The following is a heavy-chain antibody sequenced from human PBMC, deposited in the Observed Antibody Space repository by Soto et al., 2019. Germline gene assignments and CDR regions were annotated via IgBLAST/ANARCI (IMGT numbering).Heavy chain of an antibody. CDR1: GGSINSGYC. J-gene: IGHJ4*02. CDR2: IYYSGSA. D-gene: IGHD3-22*01. V-gene: IGHV4-31*03. Sequence: QVQLQESGPGLVKPSQTLSLTCTVSGGSINSGYCWSWIRQHPGKGLEWIGYIYYSGSANYNPSLQGRVTMSVDTSTNQFSLNLSAVTAADTAVYYCASLFNYYDSSGYAEYYFDHWGQGTLVTVSS. CDR3: ASLFNYYDSSGYAEYYFDH.